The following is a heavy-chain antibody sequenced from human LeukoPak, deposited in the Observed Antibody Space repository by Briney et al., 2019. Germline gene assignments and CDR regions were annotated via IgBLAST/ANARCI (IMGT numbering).Heavy chain of an antibody. CDR2: IYSSDTT. CDR3: ARDLHYAFDI. V-gene: IGHV3-48*02. D-gene: IGHD3-10*01. Sequence: GGSLRLSCAASGFTFSGYAMNWVRQAPGKGLEWVSHIYSSDTTYADSVKGRFAISRDNAKNSLYLQMNSLRDEDTAVYYCARDLHYAFDIWGQGTMVTASS. J-gene: IGHJ3*02. CDR1: GFTFSGYA.